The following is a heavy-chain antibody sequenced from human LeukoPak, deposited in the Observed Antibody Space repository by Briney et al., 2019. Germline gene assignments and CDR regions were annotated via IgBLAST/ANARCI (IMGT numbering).Heavy chain of an antibody. D-gene: IGHD3-22*01. J-gene: IGHJ4*02. V-gene: IGHV1-2*02. CDR1: GYTFTSYG. CDR2: INPENGGT. Sequence: ASVKVSCRASGYTFTSYGISWVRQAPGQGLEWVGWINPENGGTNYAQKFQGRLTMTRDTSIITAYMELSRLRSDDTAVYYCARGGYYDSSGYYPFDFWGQGTLVTVSS. CDR3: ARGGYYDSSGYYPFDF.